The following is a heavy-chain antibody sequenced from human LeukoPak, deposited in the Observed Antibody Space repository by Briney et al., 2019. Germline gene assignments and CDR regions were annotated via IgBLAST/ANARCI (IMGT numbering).Heavy chain of an antibody. Sequence: ASVKVSCKASGYTFTSYGISWVRQAPGQGLEWMGWISAYNGNTNYAQKLQGRVTMTTDTSTSTAYMELRSLRSDDTAVYYCARGGRGLVVSSWFDPWGQGTLVTVSS. CDR2: ISAYNGNT. J-gene: IGHJ5*02. CDR3: ARGGRGLVVSSWFDP. CDR1: GYTFTSYG. V-gene: IGHV1-18*01. D-gene: IGHD3-22*01.